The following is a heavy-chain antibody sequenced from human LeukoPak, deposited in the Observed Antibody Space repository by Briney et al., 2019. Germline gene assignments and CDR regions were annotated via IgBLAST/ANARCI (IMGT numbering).Heavy chain of an antibody. J-gene: IGHJ4*02. CDR2: IKPDGSEK. CDR1: GFTFRTYW. CDR3: AKSGPIDY. D-gene: IGHD5-12*01. Sequence: PGGSLRLSCAASGFTFRTYWMTWVRQAPGKGLEWVANIKPDGSEKNYVDSVKGRFTISRDNAKNSLYLQMNSLRAEDTALYYCAKSGPIDYWGQGTLVTVSS. V-gene: IGHV3-7*01.